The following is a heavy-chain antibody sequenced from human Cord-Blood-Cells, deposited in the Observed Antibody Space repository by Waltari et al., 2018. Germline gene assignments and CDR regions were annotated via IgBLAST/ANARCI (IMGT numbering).Heavy chain of an antibody. D-gene: IGHD6-13*01. Sequence: QVQLQPWGAGLMKSSETLSLTCAVQGGSFSGYYWSWIRKPPGKGLEWIGEINHSGSTNYNPSLKSRVTISVDTSKNQFSLKLSSVTAADTAVYYCARVIAAFDYWGQGTLVTVSS. CDR1: GGSFSGYY. V-gene: IGHV4-34*01. CDR2: INHSGST. CDR3: ARVIAAFDY. J-gene: IGHJ4*02.